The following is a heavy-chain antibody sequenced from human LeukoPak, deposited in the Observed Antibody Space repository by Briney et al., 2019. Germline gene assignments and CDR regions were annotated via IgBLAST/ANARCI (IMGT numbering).Heavy chain of an antibody. J-gene: IGHJ4*02. V-gene: IGHV3-33*01. CDR1: GSTFSNYG. CDR3: GRDGDY. CDR2: IWYDGSNK. Sequence: PGGSLRLSCAASGSTFSNYGMHWVRQAPGKGLEWVAVIWYDGSNKYYADSVKGRFTISRDNFKNTLYLQMNSLRDEDTAVYYCGRDGDYWGQGTLVTVSS.